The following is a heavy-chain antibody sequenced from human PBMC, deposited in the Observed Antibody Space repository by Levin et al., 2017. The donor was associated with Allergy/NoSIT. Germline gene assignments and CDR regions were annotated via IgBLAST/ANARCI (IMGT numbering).Heavy chain of an antibody. CDR1: GGSFSGYY. V-gene: IGHV4-34*01. CDR3: ARGRIVVVVAATPRFDP. D-gene: IGHD2-15*01. J-gene: IGHJ5*02. Sequence: KASETLSLTCAVYGGSFSGYYWSWIRQPPGKGLEWIGEINHSGSTNYNPSLKSRVTISVDTSKNQFSLKLSSVTAADTAVYYCARGRIVVVVAATPRFDPWGQGTLVTVSS. CDR2: INHSGST.